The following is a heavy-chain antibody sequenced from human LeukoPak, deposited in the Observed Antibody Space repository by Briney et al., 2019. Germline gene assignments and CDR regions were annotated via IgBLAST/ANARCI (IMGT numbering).Heavy chain of an antibody. J-gene: IGHJ4*02. CDR3: ASSQAVPGTPFHY. Sequence: SETLCLTCTVSGGSINDYYWSWIRQPPGKGLEWIGHIYFSGSTKYNPSLKSRVTISVDTSKKQFSLKLSSVTAADTAVYYCASSQAVPGTPFHYWGQGTLVTVSS. V-gene: IGHV4-59*01. D-gene: IGHD6-19*01. CDR1: GGSINDYY. CDR2: IYFSGST.